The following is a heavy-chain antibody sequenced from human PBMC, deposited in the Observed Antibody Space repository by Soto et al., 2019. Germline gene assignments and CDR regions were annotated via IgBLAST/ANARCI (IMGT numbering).Heavy chain of an antibody. CDR2: INSAGSST. D-gene: IGHD5-18*01. Sequence: EVQLVESGGGLVQPGGSLRLSCAASEFTFRNYWMHWVRQAPGKGLVWVARINSAGSSTTYADSVKGRFTISRDRANDKLYLQMNSLGAEDTAVYYCARHGYSYGFDYWGQGTLVTVSS. CDR1: EFTFRNYW. CDR3: ARHGYSYGFDY. V-gene: IGHV3-74*01. J-gene: IGHJ4*02.